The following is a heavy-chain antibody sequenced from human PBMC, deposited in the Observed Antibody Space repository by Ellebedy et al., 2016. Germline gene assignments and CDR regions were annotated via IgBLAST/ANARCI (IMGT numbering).Heavy chain of an antibody. Sequence: GGSLRLXCAASGFTFSDYGMDWVRQAPAKGLEWVAAISYDGSKKFHADSVRGRFTISRDNSKNTLFLQMNSLRAEDTAVYYCAKGRPSYYDSSDYYFHFDYWGQGTLVTVSS. J-gene: IGHJ4*02. V-gene: IGHV3-30*18. D-gene: IGHD3-22*01. CDR3: AKGRPSYYDSSDYYFHFDY. CDR2: ISYDGSKK. CDR1: GFTFSDYG.